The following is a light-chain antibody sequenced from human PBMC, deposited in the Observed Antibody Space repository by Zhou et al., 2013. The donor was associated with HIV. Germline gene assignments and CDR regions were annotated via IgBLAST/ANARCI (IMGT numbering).Light chain of an antibody. V-gene: IGKV1-33*01. Sequence: DIQMTQSPSSLSASVGDRVTITCRASQSISSYLNWYQQKPGKAPKLLIYDASNLETGVPSRFSGSGSGTDFTLTISNLQPEDIASYYCQQYKIYPLTFGGGTKVEIK. CDR1: QSISSY. J-gene: IGKJ4*01. CDR3: QQYKIYPLT. CDR2: DAS.